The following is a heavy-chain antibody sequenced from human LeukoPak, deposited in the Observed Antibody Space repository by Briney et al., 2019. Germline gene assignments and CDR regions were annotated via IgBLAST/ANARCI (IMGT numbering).Heavy chain of an antibody. Sequence: GGSLRLSCAASGFTFSSYGMHWVRQAPGKGLEWVAVIWYDGSNKHYADSVKGRFTISRDNSKNTLYLQMNSLRAEDTAVYYCARDRATVTSVAYYFDYWGQGTLVTVSS. CDR1: GFTFSSYG. V-gene: IGHV3-33*01. J-gene: IGHJ4*02. CDR2: IWYDGSNK. CDR3: ARDRATVTSVAYYFDY. D-gene: IGHD4-17*01.